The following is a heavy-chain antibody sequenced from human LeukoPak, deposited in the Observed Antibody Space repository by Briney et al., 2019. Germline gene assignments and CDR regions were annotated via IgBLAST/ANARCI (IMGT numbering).Heavy chain of an antibody. V-gene: IGHV3-21*01. Sequence: GGSLRLSCEASGFTFSRYSLTWVRQAPGKGLEWVSSISSSGTYIYYADSVKGRFTISRDNSKNSLFLQMNSLGVEDTAVYYCATDTLRFRMDVWGNGTTVTVSS. CDR3: ATDTLRFRMDV. CDR1: GFTFSRYS. D-gene: IGHD3-3*01. J-gene: IGHJ6*04. CDR2: ISSSGTYI.